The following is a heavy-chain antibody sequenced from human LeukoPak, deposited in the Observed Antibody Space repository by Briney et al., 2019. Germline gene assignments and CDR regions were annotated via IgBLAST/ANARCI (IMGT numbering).Heavy chain of an antibody. Sequence: GGSLRLSCAASGFNFSNHAMSWVRQTPGKGLEWVSAISGGGDITYYADSVTGRFTISRDNSKDTLFLQMHSLRPGDTAVYYCVREDTPATANYWGQGTLVTISS. CDR1: GFNFSNHA. CDR3: VREDTPATANY. V-gene: IGHV3-23*01. CDR2: ISGGGDIT. D-gene: IGHD2-21*02. J-gene: IGHJ4*02.